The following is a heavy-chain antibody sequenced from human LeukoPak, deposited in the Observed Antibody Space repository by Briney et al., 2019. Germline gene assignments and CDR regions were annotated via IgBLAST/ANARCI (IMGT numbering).Heavy chain of an antibody. CDR2: ITSKSDGGTT. D-gene: IGHD6-6*01. CDR3: ATVAHSSSLDY. V-gene: IGHV3-15*01. CDR1: GFTFGNAW. J-gene: IGHJ4*02. Sequence: GGSLRLSCAASGFTFGNAWMSWVRQAPGKGLEWVGRITSKSDGGTTDYGAPVKGRFTISRDDSKNTLYLQMNSLKTEDTAVYYCATVAHSSSLDYWGQGTLLTVSS.